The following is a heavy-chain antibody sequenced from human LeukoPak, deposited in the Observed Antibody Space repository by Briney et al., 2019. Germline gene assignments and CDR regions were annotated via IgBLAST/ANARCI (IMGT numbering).Heavy chain of an antibody. D-gene: IGHD2/OR15-2a*01. CDR1: GYTLTELS. J-gene: IGHJ3*02. CDR2: FDPDDGET. CDR3: ATPGIVPHALDI. Sequence: ASVTVSLTFSGYTLTELSMHWVRQAPAKGQEWMGGFDPDDGETIYAQKFQGRVTMTEDTSTDTAYMELSSVRSEDTAVYYCATPGIVPHALDIWGQGTMVTVSS. V-gene: IGHV1-24*01.